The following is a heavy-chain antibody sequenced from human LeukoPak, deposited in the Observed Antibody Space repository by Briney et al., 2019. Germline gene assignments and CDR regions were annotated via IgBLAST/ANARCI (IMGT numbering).Heavy chain of an antibody. D-gene: IGHD2-15*01. CDR2: ISWDGGST. CDR3: AKDGGYCSGGSCYGRYYYYYYGMDV. CDR1: GFTFDDYA. Sequence: PGGSLRLSCAASGFTFDDYAMHWVRQAPGKGLEWVSLISWDGGSTYYADSVKGRFTISRDNSKNSLYLQMNSLRAEDTALYYCAKDGGYCSGGSCYGRYYYYYYGMDVWGQGTTVTVSS. V-gene: IGHV3-43D*03. J-gene: IGHJ6*02.